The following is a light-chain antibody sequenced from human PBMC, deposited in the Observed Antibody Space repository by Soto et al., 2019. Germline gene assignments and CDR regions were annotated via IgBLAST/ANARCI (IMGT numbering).Light chain of an antibody. J-gene: IGKJ1*01. Sequence: DIQMTQSPCTLSASVGGRVTITCLASQSISSWLAWYQQKPGKAPKLLIYDASSLEGGVPSRFSGSGSGTEFTLTISSLQPDDFATYYCQQYNSYSRTFGQGTKVDIK. CDR2: DAS. CDR1: QSISSW. V-gene: IGKV1-5*01. CDR3: QQYNSYSRT.